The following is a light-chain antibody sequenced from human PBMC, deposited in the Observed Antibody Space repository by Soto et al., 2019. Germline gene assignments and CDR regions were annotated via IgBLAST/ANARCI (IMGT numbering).Light chain of an antibody. CDR3: AAWDDSLNGWV. Sequence: QSVLTQPPSASGTPGQRVTISCSGSSSNIGINTVNWDQQLPGTAPKLLIYRNNQRPSGVPDRFSGSKSGTSASLAISGLQSEDEADYYCAAWDDSLNGWVFGGGTKLTVL. CDR1: SSNIGINT. J-gene: IGLJ3*02. V-gene: IGLV1-44*01. CDR2: RNN.